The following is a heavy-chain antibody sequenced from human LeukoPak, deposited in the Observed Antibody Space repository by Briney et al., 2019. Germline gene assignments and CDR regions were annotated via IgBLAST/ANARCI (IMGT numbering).Heavy chain of an antibody. J-gene: IGHJ5*02. CDR1: GGTFSSYA. Sequence: ASVKVSCKASGGTFSSYAISWVRQAPGQGLEWMGGIIPIFGTANYAQKFQGRVTITADESTSTAYMELSSLRSEDTAVYYCARDLNSNYGWFDPWGQGTLVTVSS. CDR3: ARDLNSNYGWFDP. CDR2: IIPIFGTA. D-gene: IGHD4-11*01. V-gene: IGHV1-69*13.